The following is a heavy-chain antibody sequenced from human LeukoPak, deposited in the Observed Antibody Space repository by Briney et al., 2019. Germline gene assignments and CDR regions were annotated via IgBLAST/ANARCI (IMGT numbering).Heavy chain of an antibody. CDR2: MNPNSGNT. V-gene: IGHV1-8*01. CDR1: GYTFTSYD. CDR3: ATEGRGDFWSGYLLHMDV. Sequence: GASVKVSCKASGYTFTSYDINWVRQATGQGLEWMGWMNPNSGNTGYAQKFQGRVTMTEDTSTDTAYMELSSLRSEDTAVYYCATEGRGDFWSGYLLHMDVWGKGTTVTVSS. D-gene: IGHD3-3*01. J-gene: IGHJ6*03.